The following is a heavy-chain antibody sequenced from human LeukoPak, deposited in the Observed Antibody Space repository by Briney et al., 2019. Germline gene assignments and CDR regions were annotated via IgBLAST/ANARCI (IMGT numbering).Heavy chain of an antibody. CDR1: GGSISSYY. V-gene: IGHV4-4*09. D-gene: IGHD6-13*01. Sequence: SETLSLTYTVSGGSISSYYWSWIRQPPGKGLEWIRYIYTSGSTNYNPSLKSRVTISVDTSKNQFSLKLSSVTAADTAVYYCARHGRAAGKGWFDPWGQGTLVTVSS. CDR3: ARHGRAAGKGWFDP. J-gene: IGHJ5*02. CDR2: IYTSGST.